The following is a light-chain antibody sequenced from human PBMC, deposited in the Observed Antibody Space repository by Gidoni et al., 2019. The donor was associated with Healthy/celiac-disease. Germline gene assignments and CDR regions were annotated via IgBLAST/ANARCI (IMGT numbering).Light chain of an antibody. CDR1: QSVSSSY. Sequence: EMVLTQSPGTLSLSPGERATLSCRASQSVSSSYLAWYQQKPGQAPRLLIYGASRRATGIPDRFSGSGSGTDFTLTISRLEPEDFAVYYCQQYGSSPTFGGGTKVEIK. CDR3: QQYGSSPT. V-gene: IGKV3-20*01. J-gene: IGKJ4*01. CDR2: GAS.